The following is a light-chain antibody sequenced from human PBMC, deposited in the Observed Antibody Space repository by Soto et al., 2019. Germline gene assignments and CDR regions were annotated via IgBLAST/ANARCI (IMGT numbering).Light chain of an antibody. CDR2: GAS. CDR1: QSVSSN. Sequence: EIVMTQSPATLSVSPGERATLSCRASQSVSSNLAWYQQKPGQAPRLLIYGASTRATGIPARFSGSGSGTEFTLTISSLQSEDFAVYYCQHYGSLPFTFGPVTKADIK. CDR3: QHYGSLPFT. J-gene: IGKJ3*01. V-gene: IGKV3-15*01.